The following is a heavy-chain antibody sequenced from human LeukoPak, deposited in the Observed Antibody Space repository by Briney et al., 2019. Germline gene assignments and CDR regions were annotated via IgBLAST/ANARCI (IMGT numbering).Heavy chain of an antibody. CDR2: IYPGDSDT. D-gene: IGHD6-19*01. CDR1: GYSFTSYW. Sequence: GESLKISCKGSGYSFTSYWIGWVRQMPGKGLEWMGIIYPGDSDTRYSPSFQGQVTISADKSISTAYLQWSSLKASDTAMYYCATSSYSSGSSEAAFDIWGQGTMVTVSS. J-gene: IGHJ3*02. CDR3: ATSSYSSGSSEAAFDI. V-gene: IGHV5-51*01.